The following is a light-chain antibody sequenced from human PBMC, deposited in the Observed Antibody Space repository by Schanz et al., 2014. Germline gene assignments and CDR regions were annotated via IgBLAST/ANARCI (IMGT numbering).Light chain of an antibody. Sequence: QSVLTQPPSASGTPGQRVTISCSGSTSNIGSNTVNWYQQLPGTAPKLLIYSNTLRPSGVPDRFSGSKSGTSASLTVSGLQAEDEADYYCSSYGGSHNYVFGTGTKVTVL. CDR2: SNT. V-gene: IGLV1-44*01. CDR1: TSNIGSNT. J-gene: IGLJ1*01. CDR3: SSYGGSHNYV.